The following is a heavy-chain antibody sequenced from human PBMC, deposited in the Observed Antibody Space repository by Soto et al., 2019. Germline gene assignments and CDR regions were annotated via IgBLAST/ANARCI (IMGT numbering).Heavy chain of an antibody. CDR1: GVSISSSQW. CDR2: IYHNERT. V-gene: IGHV4-4*02. J-gene: IGHJ6*02. Sequence: QVQLQESGPGLVKPSGTLSLTCAVSGVSISSSQWWSWARQPPGKGLEWIGEIYHNERTNYNPSLTSRLTRSLDRSKNQVSLKLSSVTAADTATYYCGRTKDYFYGVDVWGQGTTVTVSS. CDR3: GRTKDYFYGVDV.